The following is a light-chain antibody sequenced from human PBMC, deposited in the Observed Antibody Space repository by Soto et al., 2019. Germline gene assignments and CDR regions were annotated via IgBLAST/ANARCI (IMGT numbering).Light chain of an antibody. CDR2: GAS. J-gene: IGKJ1*01. CDR3: QQYSDSPPT. CDR1: ETVAGSY. V-gene: IGKV3-20*01. Sequence: EIVLTQSPGTLSLSPGERATLSCRASETVAGSYLAWYQQKPGQAPRLLIHGASTRATGIPDRFSGSGSGTDFNFTIGRLEPEDFAMYYCQQYSDSPPTFGQGTKVDIK.